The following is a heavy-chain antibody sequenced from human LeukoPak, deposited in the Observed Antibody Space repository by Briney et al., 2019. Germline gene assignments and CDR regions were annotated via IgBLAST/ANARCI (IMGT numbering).Heavy chain of an antibody. CDR1: GYTFTSYG. J-gene: IGHJ4*02. CDR2: ISAYNGNT. D-gene: IGHD3-22*01. CDR3: ARDINYYDSSGYQYYFDY. V-gene: IGHV1-18*01. Sequence: ASVKVSCKASGYTFTSYGISWVRQAPGQGLEWMGWISAYNGNTNYAQKLQGRVTMTTGTSTSTAYMELRSLRSDDTAVYYCARDINYYDSSGYQYYFDYWGQGTLVTVSS.